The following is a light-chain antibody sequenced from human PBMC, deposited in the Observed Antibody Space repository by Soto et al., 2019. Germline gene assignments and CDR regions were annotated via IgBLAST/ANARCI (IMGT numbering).Light chain of an antibody. Sequence: QSVLTQPASVSGSPGQSITISCTGTSNDLGGSNLVSWYQQYPGKVPKLLIYNVNNRPSGVSDRFSGSKSGNTASLTISGLQAEDESDYFCSSYSISTAYLFGTGTKVTVL. J-gene: IGLJ1*01. CDR2: NVN. V-gene: IGLV2-14*01. CDR1: SNDLGGSNL. CDR3: SSYSISTAYL.